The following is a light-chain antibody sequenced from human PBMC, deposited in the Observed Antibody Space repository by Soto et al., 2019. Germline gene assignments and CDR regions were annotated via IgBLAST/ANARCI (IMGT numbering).Light chain of an antibody. J-gene: IGLJ1*01. V-gene: IGLV2-14*01. CDR3: ASLTHTNSV. CDR2: EVT. CDR1: SRDVGAYNL. Sequence: PPTLPSSGCGNPRQSITISSTGTSRDVGAYNLVSWYHHLPDKAPKLIVSEVTNRPSGVSDRFSGSKSGNTASLTISGLQAEDEADYYCASLTHTNSVFGSGTKVTVL.